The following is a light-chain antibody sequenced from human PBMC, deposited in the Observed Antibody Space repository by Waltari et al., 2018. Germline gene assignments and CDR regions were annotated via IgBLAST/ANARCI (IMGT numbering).Light chain of an antibody. CDR3: CSYAGDSTYV. Sequence: QSALTQPASVSGSPGQSITISCTGTSSDIGSYNLVSWYQQHPGKAPNLIIYEVNRRPSGFSDRFSASKSVNTASLTISGLQADYEADYYCCSYAGDSTYVFGTGAKVTVL. CDR2: EVN. J-gene: IGLJ1*01. CDR1: SSDIGSYNL. V-gene: IGLV2-23*02.